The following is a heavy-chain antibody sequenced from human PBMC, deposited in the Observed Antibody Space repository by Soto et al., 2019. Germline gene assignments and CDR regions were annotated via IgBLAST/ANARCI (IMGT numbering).Heavy chain of an antibody. V-gene: IGHV3-53*02. CDR3: ARDVFFGDTATELYGMDV. CDR2: IYSGGST. J-gene: IGHJ6*02. Sequence: EVQLVETGGGLIQPGGSLRLSCAASGFTVSSNYMSWVRQAPGKGLEWVSVIYSGGSTYYADSMKGRFTISRDNSKNTLYLQMNSLRAEDTAVYYCARDVFFGDTATELYGMDVWGQGTTVTVSS. D-gene: IGHD5-18*01. CDR1: GFTVSSNY.